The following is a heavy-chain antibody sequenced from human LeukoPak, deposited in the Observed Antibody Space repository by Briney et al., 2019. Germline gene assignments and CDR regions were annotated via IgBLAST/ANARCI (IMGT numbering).Heavy chain of an antibody. CDR3: AKDDGTAPGDTGYYFGY. CDR2: IWYDGSNK. D-gene: IGHD1-1*01. CDR1: GFTFSSYG. J-gene: IGHJ4*02. V-gene: IGHV3-30*02. Sequence: PGGSLRLSCAESGFTFSSYGMQWVRQAPGKELEWVEVIWYDGSNKYYADSVKGRFTISRDNSKNTLYLQMNSLRAEDTAVYYCAKDDGTAPGDTGYYFGYWGQRTLVTVSS.